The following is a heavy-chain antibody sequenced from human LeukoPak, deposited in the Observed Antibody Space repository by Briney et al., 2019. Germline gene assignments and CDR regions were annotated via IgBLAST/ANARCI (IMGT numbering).Heavy chain of an antibody. D-gene: IGHD6-13*01. CDR3: ALIAAAGTAFDY. J-gene: IGHJ4*02. Sequence: ASVKVSCKASGYTFTGYYMHWVRQAPGQGLEWMGWINPNSGGTNYAQKFQGRVTMTRDTSISTAYMELSRLRSDDTAVYYCALIAAAGTAFDYWGQGTLVTVSS. CDR1: GYTFTGYY. V-gene: IGHV1-2*02. CDR2: INPNSGGT.